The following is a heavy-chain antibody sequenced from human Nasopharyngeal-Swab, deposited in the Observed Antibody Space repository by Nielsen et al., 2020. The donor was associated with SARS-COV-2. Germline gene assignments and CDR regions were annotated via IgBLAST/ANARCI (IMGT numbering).Heavy chain of an antibody. CDR3: ARDGTIYCSGGSCYYFDY. D-gene: IGHD2-15*01. J-gene: IGHJ4*02. CDR2: INHSGST. V-gene: IGHV4-34*01. CDR1: GGSFSGYY. Sequence: SETLSLTCAVYGGSFSGYYWSWIRQPPGKGLEWIGEINHSGSTNYNPSLKSRVTISVDTSKNQFSLKLSSVTAADTAVYYCARDGTIYCSGGSCYYFDYWGQGTLVTVSS.